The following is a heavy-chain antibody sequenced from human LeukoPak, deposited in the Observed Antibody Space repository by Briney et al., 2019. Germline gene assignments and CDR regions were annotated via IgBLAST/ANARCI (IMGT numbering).Heavy chain of an antibody. J-gene: IGHJ4*02. D-gene: IGHD2-2*01. Sequence: GGSLRLSCEASGFTFSTYAMSWVRPAPGKGLEWVSNITGNGDTTYYADSVKGRFTISRDNSKNTLFLHMNSLRAEDTAIFYCAKHVAVLPAPRNYYFDYWGQGTLVTVSS. V-gene: IGHV3-23*01. CDR1: GFTFSTYA. CDR3: AKHVAVLPAPRNYYFDY. CDR2: ITGNGDTT.